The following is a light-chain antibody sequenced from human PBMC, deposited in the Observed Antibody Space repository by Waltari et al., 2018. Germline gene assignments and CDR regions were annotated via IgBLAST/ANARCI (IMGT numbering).Light chain of an antibody. V-gene: IGKV1-33*01. CDR2: DAS. CDR3: QQYDSLPVT. CDR1: HDITTF. J-gene: IGKJ4*01. Sequence: DIQMTQSPSSLSASVGDRVTITCQASHDITTFLTWYQQKPGKAPTLLIYDASTLQTGVPSRCSGSGSGTVFTFTISGLQPEEIATYYCQQYDSLPVTVGGGTKVEI.